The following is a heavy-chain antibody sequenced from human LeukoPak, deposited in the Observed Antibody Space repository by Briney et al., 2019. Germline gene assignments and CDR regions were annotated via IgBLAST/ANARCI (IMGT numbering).Heavy chain of an antibody. CDR3: ARGGSSWYSWFDP. J-gene: IGHJ5*02. V-gene: IGHV3-48*03. D-gene: IGHD6-13*01. Sequence: GGSLRLSCAASGFTFSSYEMNWVRQAPGKGLEWVSYISSSGSTIHSADSVKGRFTISRDNAKNSLYLQMNSLRAEDTAVYHCARGGSSWYSWFDPWGQGTLVTVSS. CDR2: ISSSGSTI. CDR1: GFTFSSYE.